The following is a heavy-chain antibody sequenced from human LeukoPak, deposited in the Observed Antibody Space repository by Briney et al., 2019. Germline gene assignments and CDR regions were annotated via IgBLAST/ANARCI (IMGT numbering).Heavy chain of an antibody. CDR1: GGSFSGYY. CDR2: IHHSGST. V-gene: IGHV4-34*01. D-gene: IGHD4-17*01. Sequence: SETLSLTCAVYGGSFSGYYWSWIRQPPGKGLEWIGEIHHSGSTDYNPSLKSRITISVDTSKNQFSLNLNPVTAADTAVYYCASRGHDYGDFGGWFDTWGQGNLVTVSS. J-gene: IGHJ5*02. CDR3: ASRGHDYGDFGGWFDT.